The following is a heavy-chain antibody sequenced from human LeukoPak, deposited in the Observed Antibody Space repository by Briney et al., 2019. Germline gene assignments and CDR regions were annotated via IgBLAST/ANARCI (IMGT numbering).Heavy chain of an antibody. D-gene: IGHD4-17*01. J-gene: IGHJ4*02. CDR2: IRSDGNNE. CDR3: AKRMTTEAKNYLDD. Sequence: GGSLRLSCAASGFTFSSYAMSWVRQAPGKGLEWVAFIRSDGNNEYYADSVKGRFTISRDNSRNTLNLQMNSLRAEDTAVYYCAKRMTTEAKNYLDDWGQGTLVTVSS. V-gene: IGHV3-30*02. CDR1: GFTFSSYA.